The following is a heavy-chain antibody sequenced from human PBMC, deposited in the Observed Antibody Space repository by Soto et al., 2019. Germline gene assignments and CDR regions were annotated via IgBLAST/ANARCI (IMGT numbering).Heavy chain of an antibody. D-gene: IGHD6-13*01. CDR1: GFTFSSYW. CDR2: INSDGSST. V-gene: IGHV3-74*01. Sequence: GGSLRLSCAASGFTFSSYWMHWVRQAPGKGLMWVSRINSDGSSTSYADSVKGRFTVSRDNAESTLYLQMNSLRAEDTAVYYCARGSSTWFDYWGQGTQVTV. J-gene: IGHJ4*02. CDR3: ARGSSTWFDY.